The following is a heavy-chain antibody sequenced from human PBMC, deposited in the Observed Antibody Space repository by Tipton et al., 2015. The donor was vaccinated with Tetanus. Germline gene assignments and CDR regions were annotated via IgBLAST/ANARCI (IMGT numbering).Heavy chain of an antibody. CDR1: GGSVSSGSYY. CDR2: THHSGNT. V-gene: IGHV4-61*01. CDR3: ARWGDASGSTNLYAFDI. J-gene: IGHJ3*02. D-gene: IGHD3-10*01. Sequence: TLSLTCTVSGGSVSSGSYYWNWIRQVPGKGLEWIGYTHHSGNTKYNPSLSGRVTTSVDTSKNQFSLKISSLTAADTAVYYCARWGDASGSTNLYAFDIWGQGTMVSVSS.